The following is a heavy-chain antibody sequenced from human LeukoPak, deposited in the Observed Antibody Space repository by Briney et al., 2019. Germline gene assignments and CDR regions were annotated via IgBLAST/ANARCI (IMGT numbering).Heavy chain of an antibody. V-gene: IGHV5-51*01. CDR1: GYSFTNYW. J-gene: IGHJ4*02. Sequence: GESLKISCEGSGYSFTNYWIAWVRQLPGKGLEWMGIIYPGNSDTRYSPSFQGQVTISADKSITTAYLQWSSLKASDTAMYYCARGSRAYGSGSYPFVYWGQGTLVTVTS. D-gene: IGHD3-10*01. CDR2: IYPGNSDT. CDR3: ARGSRAYGSGSYPFVY.